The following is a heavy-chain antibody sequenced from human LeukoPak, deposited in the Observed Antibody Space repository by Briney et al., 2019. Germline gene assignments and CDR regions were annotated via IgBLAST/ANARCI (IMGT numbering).Heavy chain of an antibody. V-gene: IGHV3-23*01. Sequence: GGSLRLSCAASGFTFSSYAMSWVRQAPGKGLEWVSSISGSGGSTYYADSVKGRFTISRDNSKNTLYLQMNSLRAEDTAVYHCANLYYYDSSGYHFQYFQHWGQGTLVTVSS. D-gene: IGHD3-22*01. CDR1: GFTFSSYA. J-gene: IGHJ1*01. CDR2: ISGSGGST. CDR3: ANLYYYDSSGYHFQYFQH.